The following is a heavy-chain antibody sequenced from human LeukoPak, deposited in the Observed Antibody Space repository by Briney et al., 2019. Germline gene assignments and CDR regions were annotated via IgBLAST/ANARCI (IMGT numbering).Heavy chain of an antibody. D-gene: IGHD3-10*01. V-gene: IGHV1-2*02. CDR1: GYTFTGYY. J-gene: IGHJ5*02. CDR2: INPNSGGT. CDR3: ARVFYGSGSYVDP. Sequence: ASVKVSCKASGYTFTGYYMHWVRQAPGQGLEWMGWINPNSGGTNYAQKFQGRVTMTRDTSISTAYMELSRLRSDDTAVYYCARVFYGSGSYVDPWGQGTLVTVSS.